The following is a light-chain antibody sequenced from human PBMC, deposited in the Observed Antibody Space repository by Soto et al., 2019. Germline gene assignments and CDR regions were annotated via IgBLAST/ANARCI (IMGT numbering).Light chain of an antibody. CDR1: SSDVGGYNY. CDR2: EVN. CDR3: SSYAGRNTFGV. V-gene: IGLV2-8*01. J-gene: IGLJ2*01. Sequence: QSALTQPPSASGSPGQSVTISCTGTSSDVGGYNYVSWYQQHPGKAPKLMIYEVNKRPSGVPDRFSGSKSGNTAYLTVSGLHAEDEADYYCSSYAGRNTFGVFGGGTNLTVL.